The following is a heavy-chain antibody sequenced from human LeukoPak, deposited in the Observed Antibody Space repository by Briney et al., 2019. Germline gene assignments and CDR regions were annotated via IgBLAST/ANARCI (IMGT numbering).Heavy chain of an antibody. CDR3: ARVRRVAVAGRPDAFDI. D-gene: IGHD6-19*01. Sequence: PSETLSLTCTVSGGSISSYYWSWIRQPPGKGLEWIGYIYYSGSTNYNPSLKSRVTISVDTSKNQFSLKLSSVTAADTAVYYCARVRRVAVAGRPDAFDIWGQGTMVTVSS. CDR2: IYYSGST. CDR1: GGSISSYY. J-gene: IGHJ3*02. V-gene: IGHV4-59*12.